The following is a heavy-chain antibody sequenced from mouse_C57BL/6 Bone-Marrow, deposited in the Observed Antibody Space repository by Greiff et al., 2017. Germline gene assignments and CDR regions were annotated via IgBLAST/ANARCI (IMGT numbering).Heavy chain of an antibody. D-gene: IGHD2-2*01. Sequence: EVKLMESGGGLVKPGGSLKLSCAASGFTFSSYAMSWVRQTPEKRLEWVATISDGGSYTYYPDNVKGRFTISRDNAKNNLYLQMSHLKSEDTAMYYCARQGYAFAYWGQGTLVTVSA. J-gene: IGHJ3*01. V-gene: IGHV5-4*03. CDR2: ISDGGSYT. CDR1: GFTFSSYA. CDR3: ARQGYAFAY.